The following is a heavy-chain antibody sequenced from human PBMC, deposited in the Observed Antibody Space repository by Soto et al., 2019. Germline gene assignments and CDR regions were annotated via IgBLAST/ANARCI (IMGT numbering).Heavy chain of an antibody. CDR1: GGTFSSYA. J-gene: IGHJ4*02. CDR2: IIPIFGTA. CDR3: ASEGPESPAPGIAVAGTDGY. Sequence: QVQLVQSGAEVKKPGSSVKVSCKASGGTFSSYAISWVRQAPGQGLEWMGGIIPIFGTANYAQKFQGRVTITAAQAPSRAYMGLSRLRSEDTAVYYCASEGPESPAPGIAVAGTDGYWGQGTLVTVSS. V-gene: IGHV1-69*12. D-gene: IGHD6-19*01.